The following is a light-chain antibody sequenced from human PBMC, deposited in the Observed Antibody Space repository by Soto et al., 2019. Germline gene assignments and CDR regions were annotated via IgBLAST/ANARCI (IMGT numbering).Light chain of an antibody. V-gene: IGKV1-5*01. J-gene: IGKJ5*01. CDR1: QSISSW. CDR2: DAS. CDR3: QQLNSFPIT. Sequence: DNQITHSPSTLSASIGREIPIQLLASQSISSWLAWYQQKPGKAPKLLIYDASRLESGVPSRFSGSGSGTEFTLTITSLQPDDFATYYCQQLNSFPITFGQGTRLEIK.